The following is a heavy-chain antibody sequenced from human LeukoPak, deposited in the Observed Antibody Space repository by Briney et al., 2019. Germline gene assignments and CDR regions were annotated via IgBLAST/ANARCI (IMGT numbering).Heavy chain of an antibody. D-gene: IGHD2-21*02. Sequence: ASVKVSGKASGYTFTSYGISWVRQAPGQGLEWMGWISAYNGNTNYAQKLQGRVTMTTDTSTSTAYMELRSLRSDDTAVYYCARDLPTSGGDYYPTFDYWGQGTLVTVSS. CDR1: GYTFTSYG. CDR2: ISAYNGNT. V-gene: IGHV1-18*01. CDR3: ARDLPTSGGDYYPTFDY. J-gene: IGHJ4*02.